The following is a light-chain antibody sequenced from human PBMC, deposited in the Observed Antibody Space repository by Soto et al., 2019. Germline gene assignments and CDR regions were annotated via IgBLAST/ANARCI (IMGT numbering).Light chain of an antibody. V-gene: IGKV3-15*01. CDR2: GAS. Sequence: EIVMTQSPATLSVSPGARATLSCRASRNINRTLAWYQQKPGQAPRLLISGASTRATGIPARFSGSGSGTEFTLTISSLQSEDFAVYYCQQYYAYPPLFFGGWTKVEIK. CDR1: RNINRT. CDR3: QQYYAYPPLF. J-gene: IGKJ4*01.